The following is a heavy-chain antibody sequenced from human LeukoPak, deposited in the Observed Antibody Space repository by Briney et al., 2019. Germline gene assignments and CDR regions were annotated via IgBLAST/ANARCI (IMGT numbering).Heavy chain of an antibody. Sequence: GASVKVSCKASGYSFTSNYIHWVRQAPGQGLEWMGMIYPRDGSTSYAQKFQGRVTVTRDTSTSTVHMELSGLRSEDTAVYYCARDQEAFDYWGQGTLVTVCS. V-gene: IGHV1-46*01. CDR3: ARDQEAFDY. CDR1: GYSFTSNY. CDR2: IYPRDGST. J-gene: IGHJ4*02.